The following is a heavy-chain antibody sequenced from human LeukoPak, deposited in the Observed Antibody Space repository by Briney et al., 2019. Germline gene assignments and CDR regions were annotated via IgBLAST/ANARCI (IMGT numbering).Heavy chain of an antibody. CDR2: IIPIFGTA. CDR1: GGTFSSYA. CDR3: ARADYGGPRYYMDV. J-gene: IGHJ6*03. D-gene: IGHD4-23*01. Sequence: ASVKVSCKASGGTFSSYAISWVRQAPGQGLEWMGGIIPIFGTANYAQKFQGRVTITTDESTSTAYMELSSLRFEDTAVYYSARADYGGPRYYMDVWGKGTTVTVSS. V-gene: IGHV1-69*05.